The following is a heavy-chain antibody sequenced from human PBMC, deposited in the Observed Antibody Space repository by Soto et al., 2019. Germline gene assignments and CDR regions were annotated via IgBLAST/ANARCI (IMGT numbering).Heavy chain of an antibody. CDR3: ARGNSGWYFQQ. D-gene: IGHD6-19*01. J-gene: IGHJ1*01. CDR2: VIRTGGA. V-gene: IGHV4-34*01. Sequence: QVQLQQWGAGLLKPSETLSLTCAVSSGSFSGFYWTWIRQPPGRGLEWIGEVIRTGGANYDPSLKSRVTISLDASKTQVSLTLNSVTAADTAVYYCARGNSGWYFQQWGRGTLVTV. CDR1: SGSFSGFY.